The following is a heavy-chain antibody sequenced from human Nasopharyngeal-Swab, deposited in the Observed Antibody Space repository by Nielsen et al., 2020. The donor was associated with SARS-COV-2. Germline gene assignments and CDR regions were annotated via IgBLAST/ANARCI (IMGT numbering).Heavy chain of an antibody. CDR2: ITSSSSTR. CDR1: GFAFRDYS. CDR3: VREFEATGATYLDY. D-gene: IGHD1-26*01. Sequence: GESLKLSCAASGFAFRDYSMDLVRQAPGKGLEWVSYITSSSSTRYYADSVKGRFTVSRDNAKNSLYLQMSSLRDEDTAVYYCVREFEATGATYLDYWGLGTLVTVSS. J-gene: IGHJ4*02. V-gene: IGHV3-48*02.